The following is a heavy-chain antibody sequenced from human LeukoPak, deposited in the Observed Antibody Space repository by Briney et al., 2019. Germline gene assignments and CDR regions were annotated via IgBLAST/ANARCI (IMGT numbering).Heavy chain of an antibody. CDR3: AKFLPTHIVVANYYFDY. J-gene: IGHJ4*02. V-gene: IGHV3-23*01. CDR1: GFTFSSYA. Sequence: GGSLRLSCAASGFTFSSYAMSWVRQAPGKGLEWVSAISGSGGSTYYADSVKGRFTISRDNSKNTLYLQMNSLRAEDTAVYYYAKFLPTHIVVANYYFDYWGQGTLVTVSS. CDR2: ISGSGGST. D-gene: IGHD2-21*01.